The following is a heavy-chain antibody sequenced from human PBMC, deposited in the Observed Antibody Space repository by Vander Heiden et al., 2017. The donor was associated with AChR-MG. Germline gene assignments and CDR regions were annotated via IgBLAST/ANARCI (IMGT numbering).Heavy chain of an antibody. V-gene: IGHV3-33*01. Sequence: QVQLVESGGGVVQPGRSLRLSCAASGFTFSSYGMHWVRQAPGKGLEWVAVIWYDGSNKYYADSVKGRFTISRDNSKNTLYLQMNSLRAEDTAVYYCARDPDYGDQDYWGQGTLVTVSS. CDR1: GFTFSSYG. D-gene: IGHD4-17*01. CDR3: ARDPDYGDQDY. CDR2: IWYDGSNK. J-gene: IGHJ4*02.